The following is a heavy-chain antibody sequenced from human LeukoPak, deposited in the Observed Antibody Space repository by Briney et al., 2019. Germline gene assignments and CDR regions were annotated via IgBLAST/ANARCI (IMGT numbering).Heavy chain of an antibody. D-gene: IGHD3-22*01. CDR1: GYTFTSYA. V-gene: IGHV1-3*03. CDR2: INAGNGNT. Sequence: ASVKVSCKASGYTFTSYAMHWVRQAPGQRLEWMGWINAGNGNTKYSQEFQGRVTITRDTSASTAYMELSSLRSEDTAVYYCARVDGGYYDSSGYYTNWFDPWGQGTLVTVSS. J-gene: IGHJ5*02. CDR3: ARVDGGYYDSSGYYTNWFDP.